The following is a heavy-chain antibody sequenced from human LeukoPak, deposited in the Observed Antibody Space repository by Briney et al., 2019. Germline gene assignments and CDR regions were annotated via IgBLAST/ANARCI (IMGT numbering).Heavy chain of an antibody. Sequence: SETLSLTCTVSGYSISSGYYWGWIRQPPGKGLEWIGSMYHSGSTHYTPSLKSRVTISVDTSKNQFSLKLRSVTAADTAVYYCARDQELGFWGQGTLVTVSS. J-gene: IGHJ4*02. CDR2: MYHSGST. D-gene: IGHD3-10*01. V-gene: IGHV4-38-2*02. CDR1: GYSISSGYY. CDR3: ARDQELGF.